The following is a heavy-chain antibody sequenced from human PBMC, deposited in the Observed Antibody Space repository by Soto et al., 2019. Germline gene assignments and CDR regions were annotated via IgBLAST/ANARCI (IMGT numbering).Heavy chain of an antibody. Sequence: QVQLVQSGAEVKKPGASVKVSCKASGYTFIRYDMHWVRQAPREGLEWMGIISPSGGRTTYAQKFQGRVTMTRDTSTSTVYMELSSLRFEDTAVYSCARVGASSSWDYWGQGTLITVSS. CDR3: ARVGASSSWDY. D-gene: IGHD6-13*01. CDR2: ISPSGGRT. J-gene: IGHJ4*02. CDR1: GYTFIRYD. V-gene: IGHV1-46*01.